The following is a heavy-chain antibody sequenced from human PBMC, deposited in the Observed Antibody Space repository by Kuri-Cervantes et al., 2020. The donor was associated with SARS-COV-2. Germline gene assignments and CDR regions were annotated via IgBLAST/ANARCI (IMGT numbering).Heavy chain of an antibody. J-gene: IGHJ4*02. CDR3: ARDLRLGKSLDY. Sequence: GGSLRLSCTASGFPFGDYAMSWVRQAPGKGLEWVGFIRSKANGGTAEYAASVKGRFSISRDDSRSAVYLQMTSLKSEDTAVYYCARDLRLGKSLDYWGQGTLVTVSS. V-gene: IGHV3-49*04. CDR2: IRSKANGGTA. CDR1: GFPFGDYA. D-gene: IGHD7-27*01.